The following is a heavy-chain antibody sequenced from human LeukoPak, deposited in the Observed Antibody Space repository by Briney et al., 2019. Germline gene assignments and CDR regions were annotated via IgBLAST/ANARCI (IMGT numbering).Heavy chain of an antibody. V-gene: IGHV4-4*07. CDR2: IYSTGST. J-gene: IGHJ4*02. CDR1: GGSINFHY. Sequence: PSETLSLTCTVSGGSINFHYWSWIRQPAGKGLEWIGRIYSTGSTNYSPSLKSRVTMSVDKSKNQFSLNLSSVTAADTAVYYCARGIADPYSFDSWGRGTLVTVSS. D-gene: IGHD6-13*01. CDR3: ARGIADPYSFDS.